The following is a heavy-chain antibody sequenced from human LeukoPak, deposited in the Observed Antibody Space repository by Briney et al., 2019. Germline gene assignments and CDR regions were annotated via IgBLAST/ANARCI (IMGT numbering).Heavy chain of an antibody. CDR3: ARDRNTDFWSGYYTNYFDY. J-gene: IGHJ4*02. Sequence: GGSLRLSCAASGFTFSNYWMHWVRQAPGRGLVWVSRINTNGSDTAYADSVKGRFIISRDNAKNSLYPQMNSLRVEDTAVYYCARDRNTDFWSGYYTNYFDYWGQGTLVTVSS. V-gene: IGHV3-74*01. D-gene: IGHD3-3*01. CDR2: INTNGSDT. CDR1: GFTFSNYW.